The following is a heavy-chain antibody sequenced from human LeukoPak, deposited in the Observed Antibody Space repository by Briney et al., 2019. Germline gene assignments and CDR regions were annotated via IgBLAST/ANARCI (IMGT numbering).Heavy chain of an antibody. CDR1: GFSLSNYW. CDR2: IKQDESEK. CDR3: SKTLDSSSSRYQAFEY. Sequence: GGSLRLSCVASGFSLSNYWMSWVRQAPGKGLEWVANIKQDESEKYYVDSVKGRFTISRDNAKNSLYLQMNSLRSEDTAGYFLSKTLDSSSSRYQAFEYWGQGTLVTVSS. D-gene: IGHD2-2*01. V-gene: IGHV3-7*03. J-gene: IGHJ4*02.